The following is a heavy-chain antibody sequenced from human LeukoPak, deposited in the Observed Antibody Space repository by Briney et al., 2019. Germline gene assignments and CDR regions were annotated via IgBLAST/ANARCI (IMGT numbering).Heavy chain of an antibody. Sequence: SETPSLTCTVSGDSINNYYWHWIRQPAGRGLEWIGRIYTSGRTNYNPSLKSRVTMSIDTSKNQFSLKLTSLTAADTAVYYCAGNYGDYSKIDYWGQGILVTVSS. CDR3: AGNYGDYSKIDY. D-gene: IGHD4-17*01. CDR2: IYTSGRT. CDR1: GDSINNYY. V-gene: IGHV4-4*07. J-gene: IGHJ4*02.